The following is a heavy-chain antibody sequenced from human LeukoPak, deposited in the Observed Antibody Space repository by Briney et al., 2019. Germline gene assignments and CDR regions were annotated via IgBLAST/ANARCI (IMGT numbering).Heavy chain of an antibody. D-gene: IGHD3-16*01. J-gene: IGHJ5*02. CDR1: GFTFSSYS. V-gene: IGHV3-48*01. CDR2: INSKSDDI. CDR3: ARAEETTWGIDP. Sequence: GSLRLSCAASGFTFSSYSMNWVRQAPGKGLEWLSYINSKSDDIYHADSVKGRFTVSRDNAKNSLYLEMNNLRAEDTAVYYCARAEETTWGIDPWGQGTLVTVSS.